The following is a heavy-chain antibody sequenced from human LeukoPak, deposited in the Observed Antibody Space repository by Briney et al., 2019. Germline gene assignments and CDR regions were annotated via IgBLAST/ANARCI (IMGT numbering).Heavy chain of an antibody. Sequence: SETLSLTCTVSGGSISSSSYYWGWIRQPPGKGLEWIGSIYYSGSICYNPSLKSRVTISVDTSKNQFSLKLNSVTAADTAMYYCARQMGKRIFGVVIITWFDPWGQGTLVTVSS. CDR1: GGSISSSSYY. D-gene: IGHD3-3*01. V-gene: IGHV4-39*01. CDR2: IYYSGSI. J-gene: IGHJ5*02. CDR3: ARQMGKRIFGVVIITWFDP.